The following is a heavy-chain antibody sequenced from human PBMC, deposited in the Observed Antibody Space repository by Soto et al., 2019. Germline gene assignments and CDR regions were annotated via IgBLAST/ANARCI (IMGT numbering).Heavy chain of an antibody. CDR2: ISAYNGNT. D-gene: IGHD6-6*01. Sequence: SVKVSCKASGYTFTRYGISCRRHAPGQGLEWMGWISAYNGNTNYAQKLQGRVTMTTDTSTSTAYMELRSLRSDDTAVYYCARDHQLEPPGERRRYYYYYGMDVWGQGTTVTVSS. CDR1: GYTFTRYG. J-gene: IGHJ6*02. V-gene: IGHV1-18*04. CDR3: ARDHQLEPPGERRRYYYYYGMDV.